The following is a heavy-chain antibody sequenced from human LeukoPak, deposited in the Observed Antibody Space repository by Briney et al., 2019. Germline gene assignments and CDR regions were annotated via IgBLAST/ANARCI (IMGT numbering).Heavy chain of an antibody. J-gene: IGHJ6*03. Sequence: GGSLRLSCAASGFTVSNNYMNWVRQAPGKGLEWVSGIYSGATTYYADSVKGRFTVSRDNSKNTLSLQMNSLRAEDTAVYYCARELRIVDTTMLNYYYYYYMDVWGKGTTVTVSS. CDR1: GFTVSNNY. V-gene: IGHV3-53*01. D-gene: IGHD5-18*01. CDR3: ARELRIVDTTMLNYYYYYYMDV. CDR2: IYSGATT.